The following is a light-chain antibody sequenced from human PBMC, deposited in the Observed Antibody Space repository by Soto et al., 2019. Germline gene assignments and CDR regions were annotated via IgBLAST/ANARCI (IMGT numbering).Light chain of an antibody. Sequence: QSVLTQPPSASGTPGQRVTISCSGSRSNIGRNTVNWYQQFSGTAPKLLIYGNDQRPSGVPDRFSGSKSGTSASLAISGLRSEDDADYYCAAWDGSLNGVVFGGGTKLTVL. V-gene: IGLV1-44*01. CDR1: RSNIGRNT. J-gene: IGLJ2*01. CDR3: AAWDGSLNGVV. CDR2: GND.